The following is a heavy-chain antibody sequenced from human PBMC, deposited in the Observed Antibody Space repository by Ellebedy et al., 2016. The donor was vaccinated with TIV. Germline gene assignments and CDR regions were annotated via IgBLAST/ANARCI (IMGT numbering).Heavy chain of an antibody. CDR1: GFTFSSYW. D-gene: IGHD3-10*01. V-gene: IGHV3-21*01. Sequence: PGGSLRLSCAASGFTFSSYWMSWVRQAPGKGLEWVSSISSSSRYIYYADSMKGRFTISRDNAKNSLYLQMNSLRAEDTAVYYCARDLEPLMVRGGGFDYWGQGTLVTVSS. CDR2: ISSSSRYI. CDR3: ARDLEPLMVRGGGFDY. J-gene: IGHJ4*02.